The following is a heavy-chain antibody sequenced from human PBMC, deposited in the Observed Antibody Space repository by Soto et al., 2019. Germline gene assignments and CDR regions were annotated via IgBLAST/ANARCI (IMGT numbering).Heavy chain of an antibody. D-gene: IGHD6-13*01. V-gene: IGHV3-53*01. Sequence: GGELRLSCAGSGGTVSRYYMSWGRQAPGKGLEWVSVIYSGGSTYYADSVKGRFTISRDNSKNTLYLQMNSLRAEDTAVYYCARDSPIIAAAGPYSSCCMDFCGPGPLVTLFS. J-gene: IGHJ6*02. CDR1: GGTVSRYY. CDR3: ARDSPIIAAAGPYSSCCMDF. CDR2: IYSGGST.